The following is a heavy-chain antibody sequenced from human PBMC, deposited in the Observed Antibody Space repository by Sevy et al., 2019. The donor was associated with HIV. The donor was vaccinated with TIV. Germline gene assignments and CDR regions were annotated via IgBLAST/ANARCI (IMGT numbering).Heavy chain of an antibody. D-gene: IGHD3-16*02. CDR1: GYTFTGYY. V-gene: IGHV1-2*02. CDR3: AGAFGGVIAYYYYYGMDV. Sequence: ASVKVSCKASGYTFTGYYMHWVRQAPGQGLEWMGWINPNSGGTNYAQKFRGRVTMTRDTSISTAYMELSRLRSDDTAVYYCAGAFGGVIAYYYYYGMDVWGQGTTVTVSS. CDR2: INPNSGGT. J-gene: IGHJ6*02.